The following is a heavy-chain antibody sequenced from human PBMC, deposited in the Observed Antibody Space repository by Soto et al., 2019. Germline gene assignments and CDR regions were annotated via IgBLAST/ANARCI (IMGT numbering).Heavy chain of an antibody. Sequence: SETLSLTCTVSGGSISGSSYYWTWIRQPPGKGLEWIGGVYYSGSTYYNPSLKSRVTISVDTSKNHFSLKLSSVTAADTAVYFCSRYYYDSSGYKYDMDVWGQGTKVTVSS. V-gene: IGHV4-39*02. CDR3: SRYYYDSSGYKYDMDV. CDR1: GGSISGSSYY. D-gene: IGHD3-22*01. CDR2: VYYSGST. J-gene: IGHJ6*02.